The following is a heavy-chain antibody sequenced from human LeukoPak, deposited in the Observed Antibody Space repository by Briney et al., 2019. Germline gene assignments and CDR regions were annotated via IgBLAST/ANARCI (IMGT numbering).Heavy chain of an antibody. V-gene: IGHV4-34*01. D-gene: IGHD6-13*01. CDR2: INHSGST. CDR1: GGSFSGYY. Sequence: SSETLSLTCAVYGGSFSGYYWSWIRQPPGKGLEWIGEINHSGSTNYNPSLKSRVTISVDMSKNQFSLKLSSVTAADTAAYYCASGSSSWYRGRWFDPWGQGTLVTVSS. CDR3: ASGSSSWYRGRWFDP. J-gene: IGHJ5*02.